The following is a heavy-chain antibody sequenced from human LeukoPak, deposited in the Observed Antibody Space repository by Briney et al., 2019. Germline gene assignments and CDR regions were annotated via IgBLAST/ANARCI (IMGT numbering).Heavy chain of an antibody. Sequence: PSETLSLTCAVYGGSFSGYYWSWIRQPPGKGLEWIGEINHSGSTNYNPSLKSRVTISVDTSKNQFSLKLSSVTAADTAVYYCASRGGYGRWGQGTLVTVSS. CDR3: ASRGGYGR. D-gene: IGHD5-12*01. CDR2: INHSGST. V-gene: IGHV4-34*01. CDR1: GGSFSGYY. J-gene: IGHJ4*02.